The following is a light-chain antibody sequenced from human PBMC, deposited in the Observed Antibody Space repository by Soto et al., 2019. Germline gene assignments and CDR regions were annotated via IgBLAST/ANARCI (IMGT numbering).Light chain of an antibody. CDR3: QHYGTSSWT. J-gene: IGKJ1*01. CDR1: QSVSSNF. CDR2: AAS. Sequence: EIVLTQSPGTLSLSPGERATLSCRASQSVSSNFLAWFQQKPGQAPRLLIFAASSRASGIPARFSGSGSGTDFTLTISRLDPDDFAVYYCQHYGTSSWTFGPGTKVDI. V-gene: IGKV3-20*01.